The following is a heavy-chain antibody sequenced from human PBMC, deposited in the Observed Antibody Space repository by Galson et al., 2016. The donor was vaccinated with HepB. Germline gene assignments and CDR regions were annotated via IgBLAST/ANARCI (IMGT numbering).Heavy chain of an antibody. J-gene: IGHJ4*02. D-gene: IGHD1-26*01. Sequence: QSGAEVKKPGESLKVSCQGSGYSFTSHWIGWVRQMPGKGLEWMGIISPADSDTRYSPSFQGQVTMSVDKSISTAFLQWSGLKASDTAMYYCARRVEVGVVYEDTRYFDYWGRGTLVTVSS. V-gene: IGHV5-51*01. CDR1: GYSFTSHW. CDR2: ISPADSDT. CDR3: ARRVEVGVVYEDTRYFDY.